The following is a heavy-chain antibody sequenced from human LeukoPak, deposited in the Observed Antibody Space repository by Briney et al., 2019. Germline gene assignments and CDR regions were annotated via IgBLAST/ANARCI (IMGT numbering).Heavy chain of an antibody. V-gene: IGHV3-23*01. CDR3: ARGGFLGPDY. CDR1: GFTFSSYA. D-gene: IGHD3-16*01. Sequence: PRGSLRLSCAASGFTFSSYAMTRVRQAPGKGLGWVSTISDSGGNTYYADSVAGRFTISRGNSRDTLYLQMNSLRADDTAVYFCARGGFLGPDYWGQGTLVTVSS. CDR2: ISDSGGNT. J-gene: IGHJ4*02.